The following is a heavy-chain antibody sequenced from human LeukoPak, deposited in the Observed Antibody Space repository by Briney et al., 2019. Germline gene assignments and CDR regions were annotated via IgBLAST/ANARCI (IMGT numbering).Heavy chain of an antibody. J-gene: IGHJ4*02. CDR2: IYYSGST. CDR1: GGSISSYY. V-gene: IGHV4-59*01. CDR3: ARDPYYYDSSGYLN. D-gene: IGHD3-22*01. Sequence: SETLSLTCTVSGGSISSYYWSWIRQPPGKGLEWIGYIYYSGSTNYNPSLKSRVTISVDTSKNQFSLKLSSVTAADTAVYYCARDPYYYDSSGYLNWGQGTLVTVSS.